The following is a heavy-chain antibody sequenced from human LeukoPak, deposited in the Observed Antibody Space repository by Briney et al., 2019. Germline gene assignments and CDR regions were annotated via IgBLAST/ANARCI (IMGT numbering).Heavy chain of an antibody. V-gene: IGHV4-4*02. Sequence: SETLSLTCAVSGGSISCSNWWSWVRQPPGKGPEWIGEIYHSGSTNYNPSLKSRVTISIDKSKNQFSLKLSSVTAADTAVYYCARDGKMVGATHDAFDIWGQGTMVTVSS. CDR3: ARDGKMVGATHDAFDI. CDR2: IYHSGST. CDR1: GGSISCSNW. D-gene: IGHD1-26*01. J-gene: IGHJ3*02.